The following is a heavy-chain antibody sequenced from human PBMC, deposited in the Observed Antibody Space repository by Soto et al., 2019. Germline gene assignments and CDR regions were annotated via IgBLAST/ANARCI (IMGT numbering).Heavy chain of an antibody. Sequence: VGSLRLSCAVSGFTFSSYAMSWVRQAPGKGLEWVSAISGSGGSTYYADSVKGRFTISRDNSKNTLYLQMNSLRAEDTAVYYCAKVYDSSGHYYYYYGMDVWGQGTTVTVSS. CDR1: GFTFSSYA. CDR2: ISGSGGST. J-gene: IGHJ6*02. V-gene: IGHV3-23*01. CDR3: AKVYDSSGHYYYYYGMDV. D-gene: IGHD3-22*01.